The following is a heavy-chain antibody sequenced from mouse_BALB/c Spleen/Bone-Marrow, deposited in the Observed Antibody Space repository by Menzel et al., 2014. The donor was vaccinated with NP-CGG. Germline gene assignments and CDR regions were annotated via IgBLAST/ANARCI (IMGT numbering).Heavy chain of an antibody. D-gene: IGHD1-1*01. CDR2: IDPANGNT. J-gene: IGHJ3*01. CDR3: AFYYYGSSLFAY. CDR1: GFNIKDTY. V-gene: IGHV14-3*02. Sequence: EVQLQQSGAELVKPGASVKLSCTASGFNIKDTYMHWVKQRPEQGLEWIGRIDPANGNTKYDPKFQGKATTTADTSSNTAYLQLSSLTSEDTAVYYCAFYYYGSSLFAYWGQGTLVTVS.